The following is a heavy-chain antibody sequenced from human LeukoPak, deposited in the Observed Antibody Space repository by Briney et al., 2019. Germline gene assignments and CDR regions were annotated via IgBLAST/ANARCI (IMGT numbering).Heavy chain of an antibody. CDR3: AKDNSFSRYGGKNPFDY. J-gene: IGHJ4*02. D-gene: IGHD4-23*01. CDR2: ISGSGGST. Sequence: GGSLTLSCAASGFTFSGYAMSWVRQAPGKGLEWVSAISGSGGSTYYADSVKGRFTISRDNSKNTLYLQMNSLRAEGTAVYYCAKDNSFSRYGGKNPFDYWGQGTLVTVSS. V-gene: IGHV3-23*01. CDR1: GFTFSGYA.